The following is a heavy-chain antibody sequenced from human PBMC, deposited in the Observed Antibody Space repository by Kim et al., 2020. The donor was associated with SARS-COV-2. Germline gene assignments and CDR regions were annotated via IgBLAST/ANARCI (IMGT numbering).Heavy chain of an antibody. Sequence: GGSLRLSCAASGFIFHDYTMHWVRQVPGKGLEWVSLITHDGGATFYADSVKGRFTISRDNNRHSLYLQMNSLRTEDAGFYHCASERLQYFHHWGQGTLV. CDR3: ASERLQYFHH. CDR1: GFIFHDYT. D-gene: IGHD2-21*02. V-gene: IGHV3-43*01. CDR2: ITHDGGAT. J-gene: IGHJ1*01.